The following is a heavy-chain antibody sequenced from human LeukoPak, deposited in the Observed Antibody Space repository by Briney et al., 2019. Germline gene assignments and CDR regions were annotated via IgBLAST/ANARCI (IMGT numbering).Heavy chain of an antibody. CDR3: ARVRYDSTASYFDY. Sequence: LPGGSPRLSCAASGFTFSDYAMTWVRQAPGKGLEWVSALTGSYATYYADSVKGRFTISRDNSKNTLYLQMNSLRAEDTAVYYCARVRYDSTASYFDYWGQGTLVTVSS. CDR1: GFTFSDYA. CDR2: LTGSYAT. J-gene: IGHJ4*02. V-gene: IGHV3-23*01. D-gene: IGHD3-22*01.